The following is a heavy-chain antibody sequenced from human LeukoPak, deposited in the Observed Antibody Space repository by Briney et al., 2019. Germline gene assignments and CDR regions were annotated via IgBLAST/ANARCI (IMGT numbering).Heavy chain of an antibody. CDR2: INYSGST. J-gene: IGHJ5*02. V-gene: IGHV4-59*12. D-gene: IGHD3-22*01. CDR1: GGSISSYY. CDR3: TRDGPRSSGYPDT. Sequence: PSETLSLTCTVSGGSISSYYWSWIRQPPGKGLEWIGYINYSGSTNHNPSLKSRVTMSVVTSKNQFSLKLSSVTAADTAVYYCTRDGPRSSGYPDTWGQGTLVTVSS.